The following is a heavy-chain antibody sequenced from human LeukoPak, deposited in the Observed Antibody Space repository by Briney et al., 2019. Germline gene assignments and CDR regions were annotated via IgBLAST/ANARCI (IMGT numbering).Heavy chain of an antibody. CDR3: ASIAVAGDFDY. Sequence: ERSLRLSCAASVFTFSSYAMHWVRPAPGKGLEWVAVLSYDGSNKYYADSLKGRFTISRANSKNTLYLQMNSMRPEDTAVYYCASIAVAGDFDYWGKGTLVTVSS. CDR2: LSYDGSNK. D-gene: IGHD6-19*01. CDR1: VFTFSSYA. V-gene: IGHV3-30*04. J-gene: IGHJ4*02.